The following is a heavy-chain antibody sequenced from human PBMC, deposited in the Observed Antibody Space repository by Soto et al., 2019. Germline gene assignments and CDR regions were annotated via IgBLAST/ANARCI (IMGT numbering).Heavy chain of an antibody. CDR2: IYCIDDR. V-gene: IGHV2-5*01. CDR1: GFSLSTSGVG. CDR3: AHVRPYFFDSSGRIAPQNVFFFDH. Sequence: QITLKESGPTLVKPTQTLTLTCTVSGFSLSTSGVGVAWIRQPPGKALEWLGLIYCIDDRHYSPSLRSRLTATKNTTKSPVLLTITNMDPVDTSTYYCAHVRPYFFDSSGRIAPQNVFFFDHWGQGILVTVSS. D-gene: IGHD3-22*01. J-gene: IGHJ4*02.